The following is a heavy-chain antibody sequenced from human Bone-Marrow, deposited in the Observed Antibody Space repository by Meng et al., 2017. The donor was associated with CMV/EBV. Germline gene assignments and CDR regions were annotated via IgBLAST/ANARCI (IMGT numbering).Heavy chain of an antibody. Sequence: SETLSLTCIVSGGSISRHYWTWSRQPPGKGLEDIGYIYYSGSTNYNPSLKSRVTISVDTSKNQFSLKLSAVTAADTAVYYCASLVMASWGYFDYWGQGTLVTVSS. V-gene: IGHV4-59*11. CDR1: GGSISRHY. CDR3: ASLVMASWGYFDY. J-gene: IGHJ4*02. D-gene: IGHD2-21*01. CDR2: IYYSGST.